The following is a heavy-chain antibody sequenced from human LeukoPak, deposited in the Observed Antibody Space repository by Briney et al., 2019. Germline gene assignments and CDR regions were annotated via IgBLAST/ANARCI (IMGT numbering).Heavy chain of an antibody. V-gene: IGHV4-59*11. CDR3: ASVSRAAAADY. CDR2: IYYSGST. D-gene: IGHD6-13*01. CDR1: GGSISSHY. J-gene: IGHJ4*02. Sequence: SETLSLTCTVSGGSISSHYWSWIRQPPGKGLEWIGYIYYSGSTNYNPSLKSRVTISVDTSKNQFSLKLSSVTAADTAVYYCASVSRAAAADYWGQGILVTVSS.